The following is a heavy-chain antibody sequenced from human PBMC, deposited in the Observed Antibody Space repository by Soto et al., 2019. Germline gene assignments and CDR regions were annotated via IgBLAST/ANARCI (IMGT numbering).Heavy chain of an antibody. D-gene: IGHD3-3*01. V-gene: IGHV3-23*01. CDR1: LFNFSIHD. J-gene: IGHJ3*02. CDR2: ISGSGGST. CDR3: AKDYQPTIFGVVFLINAFDI. Sequence: PGGSPRISCAASLFNFSIHDMGRVGQAPGNGLEWVSAISGSGGSTYYADSVKGRFTISRDNSKNTLYLQMNSLRAEDTAVYYCAKDYQPTIFGVVFLINAFDIWGQGTMVTVSS.